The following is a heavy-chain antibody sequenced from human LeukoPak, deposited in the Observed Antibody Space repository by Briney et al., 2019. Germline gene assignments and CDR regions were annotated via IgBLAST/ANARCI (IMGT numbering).Heavy chain of an antibody. CDR1: GGSFSGYY. J-gene: IGHJ3*02. CDR3: ASDSSGWSDALDI. D-gene: IGHD6-19*01. CDR2: INHSGST. Sequence: SETLSLTCAVYGGSFSGYYWSWIRQPPGKGLEWIGEINHSGSTNYNPSLKSRVTISVDTSKNQFSLKLSSVTAADTAVYYCASDSSGWSDALDIWGQGTMVTVSS. V-gene: IGHV4-34*01.